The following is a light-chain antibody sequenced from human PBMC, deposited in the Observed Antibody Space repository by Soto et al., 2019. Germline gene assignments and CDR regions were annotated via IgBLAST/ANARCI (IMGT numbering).Light chain of an antibody. CDR1: QSVSSN. CDR2: GAS. J-gene: IGKJ1*01. CDR3: QQYNNWPGT. Sequence: EIVITQSPATLSVSPWERATLSSRASQSVSSNLAWYQQKPGQAPRLLIYGASTRATGIPARFSVSRSGTEFTLTISSLQSEDFAVYYCQQYNNWPGTFGQGTKV. V-gene: IGKV3-15*01.